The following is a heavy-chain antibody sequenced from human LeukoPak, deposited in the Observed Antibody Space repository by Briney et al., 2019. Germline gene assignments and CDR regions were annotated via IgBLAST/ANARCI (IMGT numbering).Heavy chain of an antibody. CDR2: ISGDGGNT. CDR1: GFTFDDYV. J-gene: IGHJ4*02. V-gene: IGHV3-43*02. Sequence: GGSLRLSCAASGFTFDDYVMHWVRQAPGKGLEWVSLISGDGGNTLYTGSVKGRFTISRDKSKKSLFLQMNSLRTEDTALYYCAKGGYGDYEAYWGQGTLVTVSS. D-gene: IGHD4-17*01. CDR3: AKGGYGDYEAY.